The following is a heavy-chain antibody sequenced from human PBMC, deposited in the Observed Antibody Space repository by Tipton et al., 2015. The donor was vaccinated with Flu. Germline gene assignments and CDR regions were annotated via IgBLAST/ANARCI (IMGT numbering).Heavy chain of an antibody. D-gene: IGHD6-19*01. CDR1: GASLSSGYSY. Sequence: TLSLTCSVSGASLSSGYSYWSWVRQPAGKGLEWIGRIFTTGSTNYNPSLKSRVTISVDTSKSQFSLTLSSVTAADTAVYYCARAPTTAVAYIWGQGTLVTVSS. CDR3: ARAPTTAVAYI. CDR2: IFTTGST. J-gene: IGHJ4*02. V-gene: IGHV4-61*02.